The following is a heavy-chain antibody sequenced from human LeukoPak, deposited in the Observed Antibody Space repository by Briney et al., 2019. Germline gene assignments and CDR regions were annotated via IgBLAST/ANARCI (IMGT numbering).Heavy chain of an antibody. V-gene: IGHV4-38-2*02. CDR2: IYYSGST. CDR1: GYSISSGYY. CDR3: ARVLMITFGGVIGLVD. J-gene: IGHJ4*02. Sequence: ASETLSLTCTVSGYSISSGYYWGWIRQPPGKGLEWIGSIYYSGSTYYNPSLKSRVTISVDTSKNQFSLKLSSVTAADTAVYYCARVLMITFGGVIGLVDWGQGTLVTVSS. D-gene: IGHD3-16*02.